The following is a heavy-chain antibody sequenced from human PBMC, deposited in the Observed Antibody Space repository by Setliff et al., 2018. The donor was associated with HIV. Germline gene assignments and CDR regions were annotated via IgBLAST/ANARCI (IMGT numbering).Heavy chain of an antibody. V-gene: IGHV1-69*11. Sequence: SVKVSCKVSGYTLTELSRHWVRQAPGHGLEWMGKIIPLLDRTHYVQKFQGRVTFSADESTTTAYMELRSLKYEDAAVYYCARGGGSNGYFFDSWGQGTLVTVSS. CDR1: GYTLTELS. CDR3: ARGGGSNGYFFDS. J-gene: IGHJ4*02. D-gene: IGHD3-22*01. CDR2: IIPLLDRT.